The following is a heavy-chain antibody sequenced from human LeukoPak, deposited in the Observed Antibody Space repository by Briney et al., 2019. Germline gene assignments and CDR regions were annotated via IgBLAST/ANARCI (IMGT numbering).Heavy chain of an antibody. D-gene: IGHD3-10*01. CDR2: ISYDGSNK. CDR1: GFTFSSYA. V-gene: IGHV3-30-3*01. CDR3: ASGRGSGSYFQQEDPQFDY. J-gene: IGHJ4*02. Sequence: GGSLRLSCAASGFTFSSYAMHWVRQAPGKGLEWVAVISYDGSNKYYADSVKGRFTISRDNAKNSLYLQMNSLRAEDTAVYYCASGRGSGSYFQQEDPQFDYWGQGTLVTVSS.